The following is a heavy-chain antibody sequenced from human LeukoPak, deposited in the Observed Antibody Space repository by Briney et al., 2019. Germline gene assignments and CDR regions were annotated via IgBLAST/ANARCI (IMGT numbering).Heavy chain of an antibody. CDR1: GGSFSGYY. D-gene: IGHD1-26*01. CDR3: ARGSQNNGSYYGPTDY. V-gene: IGHV4-34*01. J-gene: IGHJ4*02. CDR2: INHSGST. Sequence: SETLSLTCAVYGGSFSGYYWSWIRQPPGKGLEWIGEINHSGSTNYNPSLKSRVTISVDTSKNQFSLKLSSVTAADTAVYYCARGSQNNGSYYGPTDYWGQGTLVTVSS.